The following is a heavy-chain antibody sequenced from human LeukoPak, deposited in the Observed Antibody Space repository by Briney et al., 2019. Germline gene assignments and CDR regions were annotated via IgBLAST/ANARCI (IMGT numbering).Heavy chain of an antibody. CDR2: ISYDGSNK. Sequence: GGSLRLSCAASGFTFSCCGMHWVRQAPGKGLEWVSVISYDGSNKYYADSVKGRSTISRDSSKNTLYLQMSSLRAEDTAVYYCAKDFSPDYWGQGTLVTVSS. CDR3: AKDFSPDY. J-gene: IGHJ4*02. CDR1: GFTFSCCG. V-gene: IGHV3-30*18.